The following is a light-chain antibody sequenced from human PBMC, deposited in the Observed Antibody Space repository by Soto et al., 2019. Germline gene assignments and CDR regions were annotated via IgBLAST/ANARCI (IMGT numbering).Light chain of an antibody. J-gene: IGKJ4*01. Sequence: EIVFTQSPGTLSLSPGERATLSCRASQSVRSNYLAWYQQKPGQAPRLLIYDASSRATGIPDRFSGSGAGTDCTLPISRLEPEDFAVYYCQHYGSSPLTFGGGTKVDIK. CDR2: DAS. CDR3: QHYGSSPLT. CDR1: QSVRSNY. V-gene: IGKV3-20*01.